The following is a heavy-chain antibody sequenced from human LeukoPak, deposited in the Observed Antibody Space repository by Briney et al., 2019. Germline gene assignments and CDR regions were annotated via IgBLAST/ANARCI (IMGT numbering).Heavy chain of an antibody. V-gene: IGHV4-4*07. D-gene: IGHD1-26*01. CDR2: IFSSGST. CDR3: ARDSGSSRGYYLDY. J-gene: IGHJ4*02. Sequence: SETLSLTCTVSGGSISNYYWSWIGQPAGGGLEWIGRIFSSGSTNYNPSLTSRVTMSVDTSKNQFSLKLSSVTAADTAVYYCARDSGSSRGYYLDYWGQGTLVTVSS. CDR1: GGSISNYY.